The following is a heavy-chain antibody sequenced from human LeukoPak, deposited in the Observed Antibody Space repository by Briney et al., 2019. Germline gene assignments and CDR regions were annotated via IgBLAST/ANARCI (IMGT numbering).Heavy chain of an antibody. CDR1: GGSISSSSYY. J-gene: IGHJ4*02. V-gene: IGHV4-39*01. CDR3: ARLGIIRGKDY. CDR2: IYYSGST. D-gene: IGHD3-10*01. Sequence: SETLSLTCTVSGGSISSSSYYWGWIRQPPGKGLEWIGSIYYSGSTYYNPSLKGRVTISVDTSKNQFSLKLSSVTAADTAVYYCARLGIIRGKDYWGQGTLVTVSS.